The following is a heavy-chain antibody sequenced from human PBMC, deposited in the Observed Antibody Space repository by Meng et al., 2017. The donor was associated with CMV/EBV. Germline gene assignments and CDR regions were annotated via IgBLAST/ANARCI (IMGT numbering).Heavy chain of an antibody. V-gene: IGHV1-69*12. CDR2: IIPIFGTA. CDR1: GATVSRYA. CDR3: AREGALAYFDY. Sequence: QGQLVQSGAEVNEPGSSGNASCNAAGATVSRYAISWVRQVPGQWLEWMRGIIPIFGTANYAQKFQSRVTITADESTSTAYMELSSLRSEDTAVYYCAREGALAYFDYWGQRTLVPVSS. J-gene: IGHJ4*02. D-gene: IGHD5-12*01.